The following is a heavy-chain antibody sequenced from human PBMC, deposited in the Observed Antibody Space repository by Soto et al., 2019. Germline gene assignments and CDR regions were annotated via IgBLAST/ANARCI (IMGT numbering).Heavy chain of an antibody. D-gene: IGHD3-10*01. CDR3: ERLRRDYSDAFDL. Sequence: QLQLVQSGADVKKPGSSVKVSCKTSGGPFSSSAISWVRPAPAQGLEWMGEIIPVFDKANYAQNFQGRLTSNADEPTGTVLMQLSSLMSGDKAVYYCERLRRDYSDAFDLWGLWTFVTVSS. CDR1: GGPFSSSA. V-gene: IGHV1-69*01. CDR2: IIPVFDKA. J-gene: IGHJ3*01.